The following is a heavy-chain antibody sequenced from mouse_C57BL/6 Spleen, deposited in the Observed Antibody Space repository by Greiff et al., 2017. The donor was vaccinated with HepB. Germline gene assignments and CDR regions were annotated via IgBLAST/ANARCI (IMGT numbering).Heavy chain of an antibody. CDR3: ARGHYYGSSSFDY. J-gene: IGHJ2*01. CDR2: IDPANGNT. D-gene: IGHD1-1*01. V-gene: IGHV14-3*01. CDR1: GFNIKNTY. Sequence: EVKLQESVAELVRPGASVKLSCTASGFNIKNTYMHWVKQRPEQGLEWIGRIDPANGNTKYAPKFQGKATITADTSSNTAYLQLSSLTSEDTAIYYCARGHYYGSSSFDYWGQGTTLTVSS.